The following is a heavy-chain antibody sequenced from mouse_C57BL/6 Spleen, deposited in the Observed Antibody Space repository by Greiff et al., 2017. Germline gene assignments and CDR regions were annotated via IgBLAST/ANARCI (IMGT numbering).Heavy chain of an antibody. Sequence: QVQLQQSGAELVKPGASVKISCKASGYAFSSYWMNWVKQRPGKGLEWIGQIYPGDGDTNYNGKFKGKATLTADKSSSTAYMQLSSLTSEDSAVYFCARNYYGSSGYFDVWSTGTTVTVSS. D-gene: IGHD1-1*01. CDR1: GYAFSSYW. J-gene: IGHJ1*03. V-gene: IGHV1-80*01. CDR2: IYPGDGDT. CDR3: ARNYYGSSGYFDV.